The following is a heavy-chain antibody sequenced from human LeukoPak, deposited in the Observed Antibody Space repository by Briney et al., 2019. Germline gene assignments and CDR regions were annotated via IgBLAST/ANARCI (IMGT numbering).Heavy chain of an antibody. J-gene: IGHJ6*02. CDR3: AKDSVSVSSSSYYYYGMDV. CDR1: GFAFDDYA. CDR2: ISGDGGST. V-gene: IGHV3-43*02. D-gene: IGHD6-6*01. Sequence: GGSLRLSCAASGFAFDDYAMHWVRQAPGKGLEWVSLISGDGGSTYYADSVKGRFTISRDNSKNSLYLQMNSLRTEDTALYYCAKDSVSVSSSSYYYYGMDVWGQGTTVTVSS.